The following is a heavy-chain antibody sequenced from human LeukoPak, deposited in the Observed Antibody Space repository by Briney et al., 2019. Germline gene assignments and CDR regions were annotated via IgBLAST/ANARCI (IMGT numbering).Heavy chain of an antibody. V-gene: IGHV4-59*08. D-gene: IGHD5-12*01. CDR2: IYSSGSA. CDR1: GGSISPYY. CDR3: ARMGGYSGYATH. Sequence: SETLSLTCTVPGGSISPYYWSWIRQSPGKGLEWIGYIYSSGSANYNPSLKSRVTISVDTSKNQFSLKLSSVTAADTAVYYCARMGGYSGYATHWGQGTLVTVSS. J-gene: IGHJ4*02.